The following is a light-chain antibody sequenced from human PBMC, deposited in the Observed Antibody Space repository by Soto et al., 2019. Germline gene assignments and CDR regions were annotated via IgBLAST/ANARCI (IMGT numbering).Light chain of an antibody. CDR2: DDS. CDR1: NIGGKN. Sequence: SYELTQPPSVSVAPGQTATVSCGGNNIGGKNVHWYQQKPGQAPVLVVYDDSDRPSGIPERFSGSNSGNKDTLTISRVEAGDEADYYCQVWGTNSGYVFGSGTKVTVL. J-gene: IGLJ1*01. V-gene: IGLV3-21*02. CDR3: QVWGTNSGYV.